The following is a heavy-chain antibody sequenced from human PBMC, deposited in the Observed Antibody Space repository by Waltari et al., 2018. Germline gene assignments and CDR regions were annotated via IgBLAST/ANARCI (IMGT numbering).Heavy chain of an antibody. D-gene: IGHD3-10*01. V-gene: IGHV5-51*01. CDR2: VSPADSST. J-gene: IGHJ3*02. CDR3: ASHYYYASVSHFEAFDI. CDR1: GYSFSTYC. Sequence: EVQLVQSGAEMKKPGESLKISCKTSGYSFSTYCIGWVRQMPGKGLEWMGVVSPADSSTKNSPAFKGQVTISADKSITTAYLQWSSLKASDTAIYYCASHYYYASVSHFEAFDIWGQGTMVTVSP.